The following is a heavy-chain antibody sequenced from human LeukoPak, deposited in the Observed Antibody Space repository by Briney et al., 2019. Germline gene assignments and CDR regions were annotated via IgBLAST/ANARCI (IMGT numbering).Heavy chain of an antibody. CDR2: ISDSSSYI. V-gene: IGHV3-21*01. Sequence: PGGSLRLSCAASGFTFSSYSMNWVRQAPGKGLEWVSSISDSSSYIYYADSVKGRFTISRDNAKNSLYLQMNSLRAEDTTVYYCAREPYYDFWSGPPESSDYWGQGTLVTVSS. J-gene: IGHJ4*02. CDR3: AREPYYDFWSGPPESSDY. D-gene: IGHD3-3*01. CDR1: GFTFSSYS.